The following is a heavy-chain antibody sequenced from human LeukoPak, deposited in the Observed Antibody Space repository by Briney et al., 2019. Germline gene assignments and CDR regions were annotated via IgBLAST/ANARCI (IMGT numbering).Heavy chain of an antibody. J-gene: IGHJ6*02. CDR3: ARLVVPAARYGMDV. Sequence: PSETLSLTCAVYGGSFSGYYWNWIRQPPGKGLEWIGEINHSGSTNYNPSLKSRATISVDTSKNQFSLKLSSVTAADTAVYYCARLVVPAARYGMDVWGQGTTVTVSS. CDR2: INHSGST. V-gene: IGHV4-34*01. D-gene: IGHD2-2*01. CDR1: GGSFSGYY.